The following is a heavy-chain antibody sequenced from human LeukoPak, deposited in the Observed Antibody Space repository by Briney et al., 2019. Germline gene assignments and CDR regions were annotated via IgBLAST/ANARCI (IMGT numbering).Heavy chain of an antibody. Sequence: GGSLRLPCAASGFTFSRYTMHWVRQAPGKGLEWVAVISFYENNAYYADSVKGRFTISRDDSKNTLFLQMNSLTTEDTAVYYCARDPSEYFDYWGQGTLVTVSS. V-gene: IGHV3-30*04. CDR1: GFTFSRYT. CDR3: ARDPSEYFDY. J-gene: IGHJ4*02. CDR2: ISFYENNA.